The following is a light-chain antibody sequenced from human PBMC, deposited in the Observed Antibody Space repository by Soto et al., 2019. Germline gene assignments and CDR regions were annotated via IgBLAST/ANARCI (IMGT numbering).Light chain of an antibody. CDR3: QQSHSIPRT. V-gene: IGKV1-39*01. CDR1: QNVRDY. Sequence: DIQMTQSPSSLSASVGDRVTITCRASQNVRDYLNWYQQKLGKAPKLLIHAAFSLESGVPSRFRGSGSGTDFTLTISSLQPDDSATYYCQQSHSIPRTFGQGTKVEIK. CDR2: AAF. J-gene: IGKJ1*01.